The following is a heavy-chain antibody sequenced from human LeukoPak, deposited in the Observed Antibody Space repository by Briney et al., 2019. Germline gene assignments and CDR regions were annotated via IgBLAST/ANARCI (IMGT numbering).Heavy chain of an antibody. J-gene: IGHJ4*02. CDR2: IYHSGRT. CDR1: GGSISSGGYS. CDR3: ANSLWSPTPRFDY. V-gene: IGHV4-30-2*01. Sequence: SQTLSLTCAVSGGSISSGGYSRRWIRQPPGRGLEWIGYIYHSGRTYYNPSLKSRVTISVDRSKNQFSLKLTSVTAADTAVYYCANSLWSPTPRFDYWGQGTLVTVSS. D-gene: IGHD2-21*01.